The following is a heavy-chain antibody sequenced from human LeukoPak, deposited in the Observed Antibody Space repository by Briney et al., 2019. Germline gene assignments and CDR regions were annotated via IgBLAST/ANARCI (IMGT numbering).Heavy chain of an antibody. Sequence: PGGSLRLSCAASGFTFSSHWMSWVRQAPGKRPERVANIKQDGGEKYYADSVKGRFTISRDKAKNSLYLQMNSLRAEDTAVYYCARSSKAESTRYSSGWYSGPPYYYGMDVWGQGITVTVSS. V-gene: IGHV3-7*05. CDR2: IKQDGGEK. D-gene: IGHD6-19*01. J-gene: IGHJ6*02. CDR1: GFTFSSHW. CDR3: ARSSKAESTRYSSGWYSGPPYYYGMDV.